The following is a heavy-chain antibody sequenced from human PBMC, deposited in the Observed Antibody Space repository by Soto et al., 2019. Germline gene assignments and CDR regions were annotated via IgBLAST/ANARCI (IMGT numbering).Heavy chain of an antibody. V-gene: IGHV3-48*04. Sequence: EVQLVESGGGLVQPGGSIRLSCTASGFTFTDHSMNWVRHAPGKGLEWLSYINDISNAIHYADSVKGRFAMSRDNAKKSVFLQMNSLRVEDTGVYYCARDRPTTFSADLWGQGTVVTVSS. CDR1: GFTFTDHS. J-gene: IGHJ3*01. D-gene: IGHD5-12*01. CDR3: ARDRPTTFSADL. CDR2: INDISNAI.